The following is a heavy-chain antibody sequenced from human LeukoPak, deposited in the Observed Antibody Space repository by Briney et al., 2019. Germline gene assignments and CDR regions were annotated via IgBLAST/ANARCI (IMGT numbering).Heavy chain of an antibody. V-gene: IGHV1-2*02. J-gene: IGHJ4*02. CDR1: GYTFTGYY. CDR3: ARGLGADYEASFDY. CDR2: INPNSGGT. Sequence: ASVKVSCKASGYTFTGYYMHWVRQAPGQGLEWMGWINPNSGGTNYAQKFQGRVTMTRDTSISTAYMELSRLRPDDTAVYYCARGLGADYEASFDYWGQGALVTVSS. D-gene: IGHD4-17*01.